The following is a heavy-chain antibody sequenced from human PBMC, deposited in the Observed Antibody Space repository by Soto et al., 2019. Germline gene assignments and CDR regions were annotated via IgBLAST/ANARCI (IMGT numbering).Heavy chain of an antibody. CDR1: GFTFNRHW. CDR2: IKEDGIDK. J-gene: IGHJ4*02. Sequence: EVQLVESGGDLVQPGGSLRLSCAASGFTFNRHWMTWVRQAPGKGLEWVANIKEDGIDKYYVDSVRGRFTISRDNAKNSLYLQMDSLRAEDTAVYYCARRLGNCPSSFCRNLDYWGQGTLVTVSS. CDR3: ARRLGNCPSSFCRNLDY. D-gene: IGHD2-2*01. V-gene: IGHV3-7*05.